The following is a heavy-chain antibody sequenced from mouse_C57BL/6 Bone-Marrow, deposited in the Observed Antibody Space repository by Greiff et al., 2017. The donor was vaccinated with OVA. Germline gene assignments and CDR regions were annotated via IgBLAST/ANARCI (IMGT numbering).Heavy chain of an antibody. CDR3: AHYGSRYAMDY. CDR2: ISSGSSTI. Sequence: DVQLQESGGGLVKPGGSLKLSCAASGFTFSDYGMHWVRQAPEKGLEWVAYISSGSSTIYYADTVKGRFTISRDNAKNTLFLQMTSLRSEDTAMYYCAHYGSRYAMDYWGQGTSVTVSS. J-gene: IGHJ4*01. CDR1: GFTFSDYG. D-gene: IGHD1-1*01. V-gene: IGHV5-17*01.